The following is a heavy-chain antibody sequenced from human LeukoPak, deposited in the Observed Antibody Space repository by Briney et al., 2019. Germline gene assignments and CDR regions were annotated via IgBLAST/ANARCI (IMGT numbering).Heavy chain of an antibody. D-gene: IGHD5-24*01. CDR2: IYSSGST. CDR1: GGSLSSGSYY. Sequence: PSETLSLTCNVSGGSLSSGSYYWSWIRQPAGKGLEWIGRIYSSGSTNYNPSLKSRVTISVDTSKNQFSLKLSSVTAADTAVYYCARDQEMAGAFDIWGQGTMVTVSS. J-gene: IGHJ3*02. CDR3: ARDQEMAGAFDI. V-gene: IGHV4-61*02.